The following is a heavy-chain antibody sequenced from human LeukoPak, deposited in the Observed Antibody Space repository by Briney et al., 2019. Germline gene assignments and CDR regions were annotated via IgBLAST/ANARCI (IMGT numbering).Heavy chain of an antibody. CDR2: INPNSGGT. Sequence: ASVKVSCKASGYTFTGYYMHWARQAPGQGLEWMGWINPNSGGTNYAQKFQGRVTMTRDTSISTAYMELSRLRSDDTAVYYCARDRAYYYDSSGYYYVFDIWGQGTMVTVSS. CDR1: GYTFTGYY. J-gene: IGHJ3*02. D-gene: IGHD3-22*01. CDR3: ARDRAYYYDSSGYYYVFDI. V-gene: IGHV1-2*02.